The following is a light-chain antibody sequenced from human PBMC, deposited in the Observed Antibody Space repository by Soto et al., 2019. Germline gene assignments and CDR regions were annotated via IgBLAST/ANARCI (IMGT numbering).Light chain of an antibody. V-gene: IGLV2-14*01. CDR3: SSYTSSSTRVV. CDR2: DVS. CDR1: SSDVGGYNY. J-gene: IGLJ2*01. Sequence: QSSLTQLACVSGSPGQSFTISCTGTSSDVGGYNYVSWYQQHPGKAPKLMIYDVSNRPSGVSNRFSGSKSGNTASLTISGLQAEDEADYYCSSYTSSSTRVVFGGGTQLTVL.